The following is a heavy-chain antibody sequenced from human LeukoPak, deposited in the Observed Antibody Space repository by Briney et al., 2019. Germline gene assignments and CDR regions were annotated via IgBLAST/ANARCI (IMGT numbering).Heavy chain of an antibody. CDR2: ISYDGSNK. V-gene: IGHV3-30*04. D-gene: IGHD4-17*01. J-gene: IGHJ4*02. Sequence: GGSLRLSCAASGFTFSSYAMHWVRQAPGKGLEWVAVISYDGSNKYYADSVKGRFTISRDNSKNTLYLQMNSLRAEDTAVYYCARDRALTTVTPKFDYWGQGTLVTVSS. CDR1: GFTFSSYA. CDR3: ARDRALTTVTPKFDY.